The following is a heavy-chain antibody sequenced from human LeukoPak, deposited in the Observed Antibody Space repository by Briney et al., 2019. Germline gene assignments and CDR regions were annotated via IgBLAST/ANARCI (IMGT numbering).Heavy chain of an antibody. J-gene: IGHJ4*02. D-gene: IGHD1-26*01. Sequence: GGSLRLSCAASGFTISRYGMHWVRQAPGKGLEWVAFIRYDGSNKYYADSVKGRFTISRDNSKNTLYLQMNSLRAEDTAVYYCAKEMKWERIYFDYWGQGTLVTVSS. CDR1: GFTISRYG. CDR2: IRYDGSNK. CDR3: AKEMKWERIYFDY. V-gene: IGHV3-30*02.